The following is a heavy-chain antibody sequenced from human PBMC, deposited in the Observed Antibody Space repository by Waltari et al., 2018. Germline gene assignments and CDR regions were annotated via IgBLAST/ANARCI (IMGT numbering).Heavy chain of an antibody. V-gene: IGHV3-21*01. J-gene: IGHJ4*02. CDR3: ARDFYCSDGRCTDY. Sequence: EVQLVESGGGLVKPGGSLRLSCVVSGLTFRSYSMNWVRQAPGKGLEWVSYISDGSDYSYYADSVKGRFTISRDNAKNSLYLQMNRLRTDDTAVYYCARDFYCSDGRCTDYWGQGTLVTVSS. CDR1: GLTFRSYS. D-gene: IGHD2-15*01. CDR2: ISDGSDYS.